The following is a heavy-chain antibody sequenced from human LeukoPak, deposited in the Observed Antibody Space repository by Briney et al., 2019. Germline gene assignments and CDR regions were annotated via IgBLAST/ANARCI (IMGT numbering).Heavy chain of an antibody. CDR3: ARDLNWETY. V-gene: IGHV3-48*01. Sequence: GGSLRLSCAASGFTFSSYSMNWVRQAPGKGLEWISYISSSSSTIYYADSVKGRFTISRDNAKNSLYLQMNSLRAEDTAVYYCARDLNWETYWGQGTLVTVSS. CDR1: GFTFSSYS. J-gene: IGHJ4*02. CDR2: ISSSSSTI. D-gene: IGHD7-27*01.